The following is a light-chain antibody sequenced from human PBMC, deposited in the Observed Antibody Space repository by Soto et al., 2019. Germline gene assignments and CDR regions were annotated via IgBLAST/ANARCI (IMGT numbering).Light chain of an antibody. CDR2: DAS. CDR1: QSVSSW. V-gene: IGKV1-5*01. Sequence: DIQLTQSPSTLSASVGDSVTITCRASQSVSSWLAWYQQKPGRAPRLLIYDASKLEAGVPSRFSGSGSETELSLTISSLQPDDFAAYYCQQYNGFPTFGQGTRVEVK. J-gene: IGKJ1*01. CDR3: QQYNGFPT.